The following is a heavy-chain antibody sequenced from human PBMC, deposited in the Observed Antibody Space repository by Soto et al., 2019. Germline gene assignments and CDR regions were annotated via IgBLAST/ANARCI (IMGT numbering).Heavy chain of an antibody. V-gene: IGHV3-21*01. Sequence: ESGGGLVKPGGSLRLSCVVSGFTFSSYTMNWVRQAPGKGLEWVSSISSSAYYIYYADSVKGRFTVSRDNAESSLYLQMDSLRAEDTALYYCARDWGNGYWFDPRGQGTLVTVSS. CDR1: GFTFSSYT. D-gene: IGHD2-2*03. CDR3: ARDWGNGYWFDP. J-gene: IGHJ5*02. CDR2: ISSSAYYI.